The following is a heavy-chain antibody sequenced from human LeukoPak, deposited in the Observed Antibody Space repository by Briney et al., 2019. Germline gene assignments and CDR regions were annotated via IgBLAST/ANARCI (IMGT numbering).Heavy chain of an antibody. V-gene: IGHV4-34*01. D-gene: IGHD3-3*01. CDR2: INHSGST. Sequence: SETLYLTCAVYGGSFSGYYWSWIRQPPGKGLEWIGEINHSGSTNYNPSLKSRVTISVDTSKNQFSLKLSSVTAADTAVYYCARPLTIFGARGPMDVWGKGTTVTVSS. J-gene: IGHJ6*03. CDR1: GGSFSGYY. CDR3: ARPLTIFGARGPMDV.